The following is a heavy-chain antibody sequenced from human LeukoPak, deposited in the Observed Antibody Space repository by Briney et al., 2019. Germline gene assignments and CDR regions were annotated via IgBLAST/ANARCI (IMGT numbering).Heavy chain of an antibody. J-gene: IGHJ3*02. CDR2: INHSGST. CDR3: ARGDSSYGDDAFDI. CDR1: GGSFSGYY. D-gene: IGHD3-22*01. V-gene: IGHV4-34*01. Sequence: SETLSLTCAVYGGSFSGYYWSWIRQPPGKGLEWIGEINHSGSTNYNPSLKSRVTISVDTSKNQFSLKLSSVTAADTAVYYCARGDSSYGDDAFDIWGQGTMVTVSS.